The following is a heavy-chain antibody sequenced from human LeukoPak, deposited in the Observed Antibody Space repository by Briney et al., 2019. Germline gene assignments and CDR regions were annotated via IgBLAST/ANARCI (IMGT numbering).Heavy chain of an antibody. J-gene: IGHJ6*04. Sequence: GGSLRLSCAGSGFTFSSYWMSWVRQAPGKGLEWVANINQDGDEKYYVDSVRGRFTISRDNAKNSLYLQMNSLGAEDTAVYYCAELGITMIGGVWGKGTTVTISS. V-gene: IGHV3-7*01. CDR1: GFTFSSYW. D-gene: IGHD3-10*02. CDR2: INQDGDEK. CDR3: AELGITMIGGV.